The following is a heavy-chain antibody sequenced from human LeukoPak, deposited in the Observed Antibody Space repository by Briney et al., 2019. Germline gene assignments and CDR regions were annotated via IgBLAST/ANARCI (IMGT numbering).Heavy chain of an antibody. Sequence: GGSLRLSCAASGFTFSSYWMHWVRQAPGKGLVWVSRINSDGSSTSYADSVKGRFTISRDNAKNTLYLQMNSLRAEDTAVYYCERDAYGSGGYYFDYWGQGTLVPVSS. J-gene: IGHJ4*02. CDR1: GFTFSSYW. D-gene: IGHD6-19*01. V-gene: IGHV3-74*01. CDR3: ERDAYGSGGYYFDY. CDR2: INSDGSST.